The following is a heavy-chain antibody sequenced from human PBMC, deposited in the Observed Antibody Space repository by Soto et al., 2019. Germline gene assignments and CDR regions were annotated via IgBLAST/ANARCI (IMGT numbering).Heavy chain of an antibody. D-gene: IGHD3-16*01. CDR3: ARDWFGIDY. J-gene: IGHJ4*02. Sequence: QVQLVQSGXXXXXXGASVKVSCKASGYTFTSYGISWVRQAPGQGLEWMGWINPYNGNTNYAQKLQGRVTMTTDTSTNTAYMELRSLRSDDTAVYYCARDWFGIDYWGQGTLVTVSS. CDR1: GYTFTSYG. V-gene: IGHV1-18*01. CDR2: INPYNGNT.